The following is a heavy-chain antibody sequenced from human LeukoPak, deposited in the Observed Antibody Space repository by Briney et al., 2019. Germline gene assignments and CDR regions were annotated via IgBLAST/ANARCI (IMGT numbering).Heavy chain of an antibody. Sequence: SETLSLTCTVSGGSVSSGSYYWSWIRQPPGKGLEWIGYIYYSGSTNYNPSLKSRVTISVDTSKNQFSLKLSSVTAADTAVYYCAKSPGYSSSWHYNNWFDPWGQGTLVTVSS. CDR1: GGSVSSGSYY. V-gene: IGHV4-61*01. J-gene: IGHJ5*02. CDR3: AKSPGYSSSWHYNNWFDP. CDR2: IYYSGST. D-gene: IGHD6-13*01.